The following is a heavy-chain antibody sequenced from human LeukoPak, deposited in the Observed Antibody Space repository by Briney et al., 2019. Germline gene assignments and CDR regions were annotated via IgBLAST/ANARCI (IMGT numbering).Heavy chain of an antibody. D-gene: IGHD7-27*01. Sequence: SVKVSCKASGGTFSSYTISWVRQAPGQGLEWMGRIIPTLGIANYAQKFQGRVTITADKSTSTAYMELSSLRSEDTAVYYCARPTNWGYAFDIWGQGTMVTVSS. CDR2: IIPTLGIA. J-gene: IGHJ3*02. CDR3: ARPTNWGYAFDI. CDR1: GGTFSSYT. V-gene: IGHV1-69*02.